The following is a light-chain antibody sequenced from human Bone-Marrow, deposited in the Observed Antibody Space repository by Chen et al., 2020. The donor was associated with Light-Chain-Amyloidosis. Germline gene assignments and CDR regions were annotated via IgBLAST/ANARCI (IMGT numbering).Light chain of an antibody. CDR1: SSNIGSTY. CDR3: GAWDSSLRDYV. CDR2: AIN. V-gene: IGLV1-51*01. Sequence: QSVLTQLPSVSAAAGQKVTISCPGYSSNIGSTYVSWYPQFPGPAPKLLIYAINKRPSGIPDRISGSKSGTSATLGITGLQTGDDADYYCGAWDSSLRDYVFGRGTKVTVL. J-gene: IGLJ1*01.